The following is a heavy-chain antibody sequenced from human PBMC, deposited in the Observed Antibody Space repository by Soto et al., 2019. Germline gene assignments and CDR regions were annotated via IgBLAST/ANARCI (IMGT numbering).Heavy chain of an antibody. Sequence: QLQLQESGPGLVKPSETLSLTCNVSGGSISSNSYYWGWIRQPPGKGLNWIGNIYYSGSTYYNPSLKSRLTISVDTSKNQFSLKLSSVTAADTAVYYCARHWISTSTRPGWVDYWGQGTLVTVSS. CDR2: IYYSGST. CDR3: ARHWISTSTRPGWVDY. J-gene: IGHJ4*02. CDR1: GGSISSNSYY. D-gene: IGHD6-19*01. V-gene: IGHV4-39*01.